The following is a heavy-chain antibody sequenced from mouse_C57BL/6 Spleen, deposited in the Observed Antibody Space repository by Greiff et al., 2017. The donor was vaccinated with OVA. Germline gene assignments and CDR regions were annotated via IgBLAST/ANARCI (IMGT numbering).Heavy chain of an antibody. J-gene: IGHJ1*03. CDR2: ISSGSSTI. CDR1: GFTFSDYG. Sequence: EVMLVESGGGLVKPGGSLKLSCAASGFTFSDYGMHWVRQAPEKGLEWVAYISSGSSTIYYADTVKGRFTISRDNAKNTLFLQMTSLRSEDTAMYYCARDYGSSYGWYCDVWGTGTTVTVSS. V-gene: IGHV5-17*01. CDR3: ARDYGSSYGWYCDV. D-gene: IGHD1-1*01.